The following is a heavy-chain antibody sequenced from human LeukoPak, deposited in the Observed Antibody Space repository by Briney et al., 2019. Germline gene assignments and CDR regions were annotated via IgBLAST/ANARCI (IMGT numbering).Heavy chain of an antibody. D-gene: IGHD3-10*01. CDR3: ATGSGNYYNRAFDY. J-gene: IGHJ4*02. CDR2: IYYSGTT. V-gene: IGHV4-59*01. Sequence: PSETLSLTCTVSGGSISSYYWSWIRQPPGTGLEWMGYIYYSGTTYYNPSLKSRVTISVDTSKNQFSLKLSSVTAADTAVYYCATGSGNYYNRAFDYWGQGTLVTVSS. CDR1: GGSISSYY.